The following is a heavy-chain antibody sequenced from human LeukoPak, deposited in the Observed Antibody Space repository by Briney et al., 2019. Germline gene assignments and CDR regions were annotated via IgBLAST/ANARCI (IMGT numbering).Heavy chain of an antibody. Sequence: GGSLSLSCAASGFTISNAWMSWVRQAPGKGLEWGGSIKRKTDGGTTEYAAPVKGRFTISTDDSKNTLYLQMNSLKTENTAVYYCTTGRFDYWGQGTLVTVSS. CDR1: GFTISNAW. J-gene: IGHJ4*02. CDR2: IKRKTDGGTT. D-gene: IGHD5-24*01. V-gene: IGHV3-15*01. CDR3: TTGRFDY.